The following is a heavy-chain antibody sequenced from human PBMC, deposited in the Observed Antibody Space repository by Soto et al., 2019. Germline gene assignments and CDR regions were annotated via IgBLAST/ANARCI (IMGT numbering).Heavy chain of an antibody. CDR2: LSGSGGST. J-gene: IGHJ4*02. Sequence: GGSLRLSCAASGFTFSSHAMSWVRQAPGKGLEWVSSLSGSGGSTYYAGSVKGRFTISRDTSKNTLYLQMNSLRAEDTAVYYCARPRSMPLYTSSWPVFDYWGQGTLVTVSS. D-gene: IGHD6-13*01. CDR3: ARPRSMPLYTSSWPVFDY. CDR1: GFTFSSHA. V-gene: IGHV3-23*01.